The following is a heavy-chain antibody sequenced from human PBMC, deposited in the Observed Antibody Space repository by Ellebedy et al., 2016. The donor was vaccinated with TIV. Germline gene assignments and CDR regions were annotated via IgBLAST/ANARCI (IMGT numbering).Heavy chain of an antibody. D-gene: IGHD3-9*01. Sequence: ASVKVSXKTSRYTFTSYDINWVRQATGQGLEWMGWMNPDSGNTGYAQKFQGRVTMTRNTSISTAYMELSSLRSEDTAVYYCAREGDILTGYPGEFDPWGQGTLVTVSS. V-gene: IGHV1-8*01. CDR1: RYTFTSYD. CDR2: MNPDSGNT. CDR3: AREGDILTGYPGEFDP. J-gene: IGHJ5*02.